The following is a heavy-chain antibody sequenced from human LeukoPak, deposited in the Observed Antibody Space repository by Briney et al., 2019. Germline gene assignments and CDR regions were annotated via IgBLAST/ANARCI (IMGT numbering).Heavy chain of an antibody. CDR1: GYTFTSYG. V-gene: IGHV1-18*01. CDR3: AREPLNDYGDNLLDY. CDR2: ISAYNGNT. J-gene: IGHJ4*02. Sequence: ASVKVSCKASGYTFTSYGISWVRQAPGQGLEWMGWISAYNGNTNYAQKLQGRVTMTTDTSTSTAYMELRSLRSDDTAVYYCAREPLNDYGDNLLDYWGQGTLVTVSS. D-gene: IGHD4-17*01.